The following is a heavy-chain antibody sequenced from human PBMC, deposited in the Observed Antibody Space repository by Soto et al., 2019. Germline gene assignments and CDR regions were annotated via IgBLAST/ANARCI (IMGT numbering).Heavy chain of an antibody. D-gene: IGHD6-19*01. CDR1: GFTFSSTG. J-gene: IGHJ1*01. CDR2: ISHDGGNK. CDR3: AKDWGIAVAAH. Sequence: GGSLRLSCAASGFTFSSTGMHWVRQAPGKGLEWVAVISHDGGNKYYGDSVKGRFTISRDNSKNTVYLQMNSLRADDTAVYYCAKDWGIAVAAHWGQGTLVTVSS. V-gene: IGHV3-30*18.